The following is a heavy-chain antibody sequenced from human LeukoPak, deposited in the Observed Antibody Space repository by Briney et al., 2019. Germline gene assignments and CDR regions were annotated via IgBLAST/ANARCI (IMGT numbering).Heavy chain of an antibody. Sequence: PSETLSLTCAVHGGSFSGYDWSWIRQPPGKGLEWIGEINHSGSTNYNPSLNSRVTIPVDTSKNQSSLKLSSVTAADPAVYYCARCGYYYYGMDVWGQGTTVTVSS. V-gene: IGHV4-34*01. CDR3: ARCGYYYYGMDV. CDR2: INHSGST. CDR1: GGSFSGYD. J-gene: IGHJ6*02.